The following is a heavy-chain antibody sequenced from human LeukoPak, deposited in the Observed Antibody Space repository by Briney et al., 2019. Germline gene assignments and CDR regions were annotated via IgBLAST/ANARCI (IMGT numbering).Heavy chain of an antibody. J-gene: IGHJ3*02. Sequence: GGSLRLSCAASGFTFSSYSMNWVRQAPGKGLEWVSSISSSSYIYYADSVKGRFTISRDNAKNSLYLQMNSLRAEDTAVYYCLTIVETDLDAFDIWGQGTKVTVSS. CDR1: GFTFSSYS. V-gene: IGHV3-21*01. CDR2: ISSSSYI. CDR3: LTIVETDLDAFDI. D-gene: IGHD2-21*01.